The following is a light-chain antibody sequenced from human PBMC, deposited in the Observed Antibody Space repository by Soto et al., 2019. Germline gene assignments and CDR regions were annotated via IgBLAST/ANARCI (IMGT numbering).Light chain of an antibody. CDR2: GAS. Sequence: EIVLTQSPGTLSLSPGERATLSCRASQSVNSDYLAWFQQKPGQAPRLLIYGASTRTTGIPDRFSGSGSGTDFTLTIGRLEPGDFAVYYCQQYIRWPLTFGGGTKVEIK. CDR3: QQYIRWPLT. CDR1: QSVNSDY. V-gene: IGKV3-20*01. J-gene: IGKJ4*01.